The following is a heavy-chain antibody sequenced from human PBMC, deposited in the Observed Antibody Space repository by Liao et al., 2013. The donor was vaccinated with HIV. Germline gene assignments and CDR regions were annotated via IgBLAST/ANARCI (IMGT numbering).Heavy chain of an antibody. Sequence: QVQLQQWGAGLLKPSETLSLTCAVYGGSFSGYSWSWIRQPPGKGLEWIGRIYTSGSTNYNPSLKSRVTMSVDTSKNQFSLKLSSVTAADTAVYYCARDNPAQYWYFDLWGRGTLVTVSS. J-gene: IGHJ2*01. CDR3: ARDNPAQYWYFDL. V-gene: IGHV4-59*10. CDR2: IYTSGST. CDR1: GGSFSGYS. D-gene: IGHD1-14*01.